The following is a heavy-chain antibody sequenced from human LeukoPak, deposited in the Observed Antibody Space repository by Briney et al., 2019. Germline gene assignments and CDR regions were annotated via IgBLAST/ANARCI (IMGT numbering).Heavy chain of an antibody. J-gene: IGHJ4*02. Sequence: SETLSLTCAVSGGFISSSDWWSWVRPPPGRGLEWIGEISYGGRTNYNPSLKSRVTISIDKSTNHFSLRVSSVTAADTAVYYCARAGSGIGYFDYWGQGALVTISS. D-gene: IGHD3-10*01. V-gene: IGHV4-4*02. CDR3: ARAGSGIGYFDY. CDR2: ISYGGRT. CDR1: GGFISSSDW.